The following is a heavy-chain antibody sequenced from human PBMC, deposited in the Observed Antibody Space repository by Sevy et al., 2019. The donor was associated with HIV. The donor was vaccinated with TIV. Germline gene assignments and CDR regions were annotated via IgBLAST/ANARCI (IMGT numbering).Heavy chain of an antibody. Sequence: ASVKVSCKASGYTFTSYGISWVRQAPGQGLEWMGWISTYNSIRNSAQKFQDRVTMTTDTSTRKAYMELRSLGSDDTAVYYCAGSTQVAGRNNWFDPWGQGTLVTVSS. D-gene: IGHD6-19*01. V-gene: IGHV1-18*01. CDR2: ISTYNSIR. CDR1: GYTFTSYG. J-gene: IGHJ5*02. CDR3: AGSTQVAGRNNWFDP.